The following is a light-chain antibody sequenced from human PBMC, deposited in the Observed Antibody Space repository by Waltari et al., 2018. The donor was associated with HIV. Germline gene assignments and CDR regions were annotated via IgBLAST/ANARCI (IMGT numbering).Light chain of an antibody. J-gene: IGLJ2*01. CDR2: GKN. CDR3: NSRDSSGNHVV. CDR1: RLRSSY. V-gene: IGLV3-19*01. Sequence: SSELTQDPAVSVALGQTVRITCHGDRLRSSYASWYQQKPGQAPVLVIYGKNNRPSGIPDRFSGSSSGNTASLTITVAQAEDEADDYCNSRDSSGNHVVFGGGTKLTVL.